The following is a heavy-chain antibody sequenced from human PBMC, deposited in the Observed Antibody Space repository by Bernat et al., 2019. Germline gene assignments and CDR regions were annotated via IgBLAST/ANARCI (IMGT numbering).Heavy chain of an antibody. D-gene: IGHD4-23*01. CDR1: GYTFTSYG. V-gene: IGHV7-4-1*01. CDR3: ARDSVVTPEEFDY. Sequence: QVQLVQSGAEVKKPGASVKVSCKASGYTFTSYGISWVRQAPGQGLEWMGWINTNTGNPTYAQGFTGRFVFSLDTSVSTAYLQICSLKAEDTAVYYCARDSVVTPEEFDYWGQGTLVTVSS. J-gene: IGHJ4*02. CDR2: INTNTGNP.